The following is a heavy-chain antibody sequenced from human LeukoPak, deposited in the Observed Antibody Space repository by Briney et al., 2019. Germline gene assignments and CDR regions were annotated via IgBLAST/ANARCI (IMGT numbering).Heavy chain of an antibody. CDR3: AKRDWPYYFDY. CDR2: ISGNGDDA. V-gene: IGHV3-23*01. D-gene: IGHD3/OR15-3a*01. J-gene: IGHJ4*02. CDR1: GFWFSNYG. Sequence: GGSLSLTCAASGFWFSNYGRNWVRQAPGKGLEWVSVISGNGDDAFYADSVKGRFRIFRDNSKNTVYLQMNSLRADDTAVYYCAKRDWPYYFDYWGQGTLVAVSS.